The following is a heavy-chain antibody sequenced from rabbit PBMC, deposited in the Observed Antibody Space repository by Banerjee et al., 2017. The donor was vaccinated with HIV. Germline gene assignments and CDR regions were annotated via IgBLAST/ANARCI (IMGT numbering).Heavy chain of an antibody. D-gene: IGHD2-1*01. Sequence: QEQLEESGGGLVKPEGSLTLTCKASGIDFSSYYYMCWVRQAPGKGLEWIACIYTGSSGSTYYANWAKGRFTISKTSSTTVTLQMTSLTAADTATYFCARDIYGAMTTLWGQGTLVTVS. CDR3: ARDIYGAMTTL. J-gene: IGHJ4*01. CDR2: IYTGSSGST. CDR1: GIDFSSYYY. V-gene: IGHV1S45*01.